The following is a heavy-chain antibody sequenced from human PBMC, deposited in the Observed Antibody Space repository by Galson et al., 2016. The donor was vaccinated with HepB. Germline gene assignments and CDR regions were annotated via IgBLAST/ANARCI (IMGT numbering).Heavy chain of an antibody. CDR1: GGSISIGGHF. Sequence: TLSLTCTVSGGSISIGGHFWSWIRQHPGKGLEWIGDSFYSGRTSYNPSLKSRLTISVDTSANTFSLRLSSVTAADQAVYYCARRDSFGSGRYSNWLDPWGQGTLVTVSS. CDR2: SFYSGRT. D-gene: IGHD3-10*01. J-gene: IGHJ5*02. V-gene: IGHV4-31*03. CDR3: ARRDSFGSGRYSNWLDP.